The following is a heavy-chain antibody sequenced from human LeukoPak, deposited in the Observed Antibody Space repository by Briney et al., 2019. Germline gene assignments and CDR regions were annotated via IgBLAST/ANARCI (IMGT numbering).Heavy chain of an antibody. J-gene: IGHJ4*02. CDR1: GGSFGGYY. Sequence: SETLSLTCAVYGGSFGGYYWSWIRQPPGKGLEWIGEINHSGSTNYNPSLKSRVTISVDTSKNQFSLKLSSVTAADTAVYYCARAVTYSSSWYDYWGQGTLVTVSS. D-gene: IGHD6-13*01. CDR3: ARAVTYSSSWYDY. V-gene: IGHV4-34*01. CDR2: INHSGST.